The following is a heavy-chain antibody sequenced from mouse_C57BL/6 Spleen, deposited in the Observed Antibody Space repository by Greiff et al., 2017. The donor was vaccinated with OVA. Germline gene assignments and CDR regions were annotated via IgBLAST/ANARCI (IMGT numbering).Heavy chain of an antibody. CDR3: AIYYGSPYYAMDY. V-gene: IGHV5-17*01. CDR1: GFTFSDYG. CDR2: ISSGSSTI. J-gene: IGHJ4*01. Sequence: EVKLMESGGGLVKPGGSLKLSCAASGFTFSDYGMHWVRQAPEKGLEWVGYISSGSSTIYYADTVKGRSTLPRDNTTNTLFLQMTSLRSEDTAMYYCAIYYGSPYYAMDYWGQGTSVTVSS. D-gene: IGHD1-1*01.